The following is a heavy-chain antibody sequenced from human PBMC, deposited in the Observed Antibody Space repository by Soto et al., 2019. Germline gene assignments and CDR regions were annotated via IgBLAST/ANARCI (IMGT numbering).Heavy chain of an antibody. V-gene: IGHV3-74*03. J-gene: IGHJ4*02. CDR1: GFTFSTFW. D-gene: IGHD3-10*01. CDR3: ARDQDTYGSGTYNL. CDR2: INSDGTST. Sequence: EVQLVESGGGLVQPGGSLRLSCAASGFTFSTFWMHWVRQAPGKGLVWVSRINSDGTSTKYADSVKGRFTISRDNVKKTVDLQMNSLRAEDTAIYYCARDQDTYGSGTYNLWGQGTLVTVSS.